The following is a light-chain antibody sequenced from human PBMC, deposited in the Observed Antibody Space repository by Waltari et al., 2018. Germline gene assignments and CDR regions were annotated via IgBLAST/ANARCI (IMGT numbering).Light chain of an antibody. Sequence: EIVMTQSPATLSVSPGERATLSCRASLSVTNNLAWYQQKPGQAPRLLIYGASTRATGIPARFSGSGSGTEFTLTISSLQSEDFAVYYCHQYDNWYTFGQGTKVEI. V-gene: IGKV3D-15*01. CDR1: LSVTNN. CDR2: GAS. CDR3: HQYDNWYT. J-gene: IGKJ2*01.